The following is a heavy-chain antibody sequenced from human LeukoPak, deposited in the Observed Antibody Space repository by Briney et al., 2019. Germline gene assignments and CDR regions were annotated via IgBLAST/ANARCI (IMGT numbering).Heavy chain of an antibody. Sequence: PETLSLTCTVSGGSIDTYYWNWIRQPPGKGLEWIGYVFHTGSTNYNPSLKSRVTISVDTSKNQFSLKLSSVTAADTAVYYCARHVLGAISYMDVWGKGTTVTISS. CDR1: GGSIDTYY. CDR2: VFHTGST. V-gene: IGHV4-59*08. D-gene: IGHD2-21*01. J-gene: IGHJ6*03. CDR3: ARHVLGAISYMDV.